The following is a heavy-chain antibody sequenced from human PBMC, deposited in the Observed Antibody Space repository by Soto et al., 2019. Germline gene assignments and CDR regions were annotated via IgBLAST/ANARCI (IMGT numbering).Heavy chain of an antibody. CDR2: MNPNSGNT. CDR3: ARAREYYYGMDV. Sequence: QVQLVQSGAEVKKPGASVKVSCKAPGYTCTSYDMNRVRQATGQGLEWMGWMNPNSGNTGYAQKFQGRVTMTRNTSISTAYMELSSLRSEDTAVYYCARAREYYYGMDVWGQGTTVTVSS. J-gene: IGHJ6*02. CDR1: GYTCTSYD. V-gene: IGHV1-8*01.